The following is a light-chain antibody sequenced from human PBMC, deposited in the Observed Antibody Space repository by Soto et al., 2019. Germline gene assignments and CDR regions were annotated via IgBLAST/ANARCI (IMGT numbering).Light chain of an antibody. J-gene: IGKJ1*01. CDR1: QGSRND. CDR3: LQDYNYPRT. Sequence: AIQMTQSPSSLSAPVGDTVTITCRASQGSRNDLGWYQQKPGKAPKLLIYAASSLQSGVPSRFSGSGSGTDFTLTISSLQPEDFATYYWLQDYNYPRTFGQGTKVEIK. V-gene: IGKV1-6*01. CDR2: AAS.